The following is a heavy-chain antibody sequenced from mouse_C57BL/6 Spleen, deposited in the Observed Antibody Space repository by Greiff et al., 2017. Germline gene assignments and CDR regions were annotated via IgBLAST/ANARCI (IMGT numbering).Heavy chain of an antibody. Sequence: VQLQQPGAELVKPGASVKMSCKASGYTFTSYWITWVKQRPGQGLEWIGDIYPGSGSTNYNEKFKSKATLTVDTSSITAYMQLSSLTSEDSAVYYCARWEYYYGSDWYFDVWGTGTTVTVSS. D-gene: IGHD1-1*01. CDR1: GYTFTSYW. CDR3: ARWEYYYGSDWYFDV. CDR2: IYPGSGST. V-gene: IGHV1-55*01. J-gene: IGHJ1*03.